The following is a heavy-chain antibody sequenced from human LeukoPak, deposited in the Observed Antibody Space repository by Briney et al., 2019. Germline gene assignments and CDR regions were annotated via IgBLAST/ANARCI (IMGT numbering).Heavy chain of an antibody. Sequence: GGSLRLSCAASGFTFSSYGMSWVRQAPGKGLEWVANIKQDGSEKYYVDSVKGRFTISRDNAKNSLYLQMNSLRAEDTAVYYCARGYYYDSSGYYYWGQGTLVTVSS. V-gene: IGHV3-7*03. D-gene: IGHD3-22*01. J-gene: IGHJ4*02. CDR3: ARGYYYDSSGYYY. CDR2: IKQDGSEK. CDR1: GFTFSSYG.